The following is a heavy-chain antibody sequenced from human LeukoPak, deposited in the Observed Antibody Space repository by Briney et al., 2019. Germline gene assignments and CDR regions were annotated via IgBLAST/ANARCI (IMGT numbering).Heavy chain of an antibody. D-gene: IGHD2-2*01. J-gene: IGHJ3*02. V-gene: IGHV1-18*01. CDR3: ARDRIVVVSALTDI. CDR2: ITAYNGNT. CDR1: GYTFTSYG. Sequence: ASVKVSCKASGYTFTSYGISWVRPAPGQGLAWMGWITAYNGNTNYAQKLQGRVTMNTDTSTSTAYMELRSLRSDDTAVYYCARDRIVVVSALTDIWGQGTMVTVSS.